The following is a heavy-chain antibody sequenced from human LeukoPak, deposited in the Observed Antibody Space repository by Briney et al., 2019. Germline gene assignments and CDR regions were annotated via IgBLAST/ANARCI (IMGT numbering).Heavy chain of an antibody. CDR3: TMGYDSSPPY. D-gene: IGHD3-22*01. CDR1: GGSFRGNY. J-gene: IGHJ4*02. Sequence: SETLSLTCAVYGGSFRGNYWTWIRQPPGKGLEWIGEISHSGRTNYNPSLKSRITISLDTSKNQFSLKLSSVTAADTAVYFCTMGYDSSPPYWGQGPLVTVSS. CDR2: ISHSGRT. V-gene: IGHV4-34*01.